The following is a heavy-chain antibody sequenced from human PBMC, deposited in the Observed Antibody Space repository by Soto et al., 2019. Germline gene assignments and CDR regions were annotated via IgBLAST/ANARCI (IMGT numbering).Heavy chain of an antibody. CDR3: ARRAV. CDR1: GFTFSTYS. Sequence: EVQLVESGGGLVQPGGSLRLSCAASGFTFSTYSMNWVRQAPGKGLEWISYITTSSSTIYYADSVKGRFTKSRDNAKNSLYRQMNSLRVEDTAVYYCARRAVWGQGNTVTGS. V-gene: IGHV3-48*01. J-gene: IGHJ6*02. CDR2: ITTSSSTI.